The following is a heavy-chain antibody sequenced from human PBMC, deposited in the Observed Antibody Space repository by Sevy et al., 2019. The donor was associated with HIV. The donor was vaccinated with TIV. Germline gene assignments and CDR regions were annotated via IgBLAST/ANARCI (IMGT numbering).Heavy chain of an antibody. Sequence: GGSLRLSCAASGFTFSSYWMSWVRQAPGKGLEWVANIKQDGSEKYYVDSVKGRFTSSRDNAKNSLYLQMNSLRAEDTAVYYCARDRSSVEMATIGGWFDPWGQGTLVTVSS. J-gene: IGHJ5*02. V-gene: IGHV3-7*01. CDR1: GFTFSSYW. D-gene: IGHD5-12*01. CDR3: ARDRSSVEMATIGGWFDP. CDR2: IKQDGSEK.